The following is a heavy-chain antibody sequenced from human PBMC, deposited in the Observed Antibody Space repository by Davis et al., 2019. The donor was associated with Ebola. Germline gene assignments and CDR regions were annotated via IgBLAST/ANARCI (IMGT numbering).Heavy chain of an antibody. CDR2: ISGGGRTI. CDR3: ARVPRIPWSYYYGMDV. D-gene: IGHD2-15*01. CDR1: GFTFSDYY. Sequence: GGSLRLSCAASGFTFSDYYMSWIRQAPGKGLEWVSYISGGGRTIYYADSVKGRFTISRDNAKNSLYLQMNSLRAEDTAVYYCARVPRIPWSYYYGMDVWGQGTTVTVSS. J-gene: IGHJ6*02. V-gene: IGHV3-11*04.